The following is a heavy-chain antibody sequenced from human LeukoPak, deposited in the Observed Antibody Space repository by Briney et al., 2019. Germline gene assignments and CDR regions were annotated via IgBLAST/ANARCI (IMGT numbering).Heavy chain of an antibody. V-gene: IGHV3-30*18. J-gene: IGHJ5*02. CDR1: GFTFSSYG. Sequence: GGSLRLSRAASGFTFSSYGMHWLRQAPGKGLEWLSVIPFDGSNKYYADSVKGRFTISRDNSKNTLYLQMDSLRPEDTAVYYCAKNVLYSTVTPSFDPWGQGTLVTVFS. CDR2: IPFDGSNK. CDR3: AKNVLYSTVTPSFDP. D-gene: IGHD4-17*01.